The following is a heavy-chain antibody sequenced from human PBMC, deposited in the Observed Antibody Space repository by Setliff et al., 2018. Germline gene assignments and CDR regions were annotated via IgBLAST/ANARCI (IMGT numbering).Heavy chain of an antibody. CDR3: ATNGYSGYDHAFDI. V-gene: IGHV5-51*01. CDR2: IFPGDSET. CDR1: GYSFSNYW. J-gene: IGHJ3*02. Sequence: PGASLKISCQASGYSFSNYWIAWVRQMPGKGLEWMGIIFPGDSETKYSPSFQGQVTISADKSTTTAHLQWSSLKASDTATYYCATNGYSGYDHAFDIWGQGTLVTVSS. D-gene: IGHD5-12*01.